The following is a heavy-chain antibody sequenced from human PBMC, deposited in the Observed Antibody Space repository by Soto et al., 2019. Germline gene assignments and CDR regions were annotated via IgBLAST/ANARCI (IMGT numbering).Heavy chain of an antibody. D-gene: IGHD2-8*01. CDR3: ARTNGAYSNYFDY. CDR1: GFTFSSYS. Sequence: EVQLVESGGGLVKPGGSLRLSCAASGFTFSSYSMVWVRQAPEKGLEWVSSIGGSSGHIYYADSLKGRFTISRDNAKNSLSLQMNSLRVDDTAVSSCARTNGAYSNYFDYWGQGTLVTVSS. CDR2: IGGSSGHI. J-gene: IGHJ4*02. V-gene: IGHV3-21*01.